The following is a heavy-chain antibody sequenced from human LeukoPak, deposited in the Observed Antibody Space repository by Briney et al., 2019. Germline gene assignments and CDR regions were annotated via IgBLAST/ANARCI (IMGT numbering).Heavy chain of an antibody. CDR2: IYSGGST. D-gene: IGHD4-17*01. CDR1: GFTVSSNY. J-gene: IGHJ4*02. Sequence: GGSLRPSCAASGFTVSSNYMSWVRQAPGKGLEWVSVIYSGGSTYYADSVEGRFTISRDNSKNTLYLQMNSLRAEDTAVYYCARGEDYGDYFDYWGQGTLVTVSS. CDR3: ARGEDYGDYFDY. V-gene: IGHV3-53*01.